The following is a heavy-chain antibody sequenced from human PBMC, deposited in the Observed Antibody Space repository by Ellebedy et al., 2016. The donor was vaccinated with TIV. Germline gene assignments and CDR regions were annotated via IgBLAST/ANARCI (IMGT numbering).Heavy chain of an antibody. CDR2: IRSDAYGGTT. J-gene: IGHJ4*02. Sequence: PGGSLRLSCSTSGFTFGDYTVSWFRQAPGKGLEWVGFIRSDAYGGTTEYAASVKGRFTISRDDSKSIAYLQMNSLKTEDTAVYYCGRRYFDLWSGYYPVDYWGQGSLVTVSS. V-gene: IGHV3-49*03. D-gene: IGHD3-3*01. CDR3: GRRYFDLWSGYYPVDY. CDR1: GFTFGDYT.